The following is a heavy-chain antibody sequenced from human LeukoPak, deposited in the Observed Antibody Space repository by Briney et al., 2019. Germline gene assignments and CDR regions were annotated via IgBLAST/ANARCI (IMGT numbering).Heavy chain of an antibody. CDR3: AHRARGYRFDS. CDR2: IYWDDDM. Sequence: SGHTLVNPTQTLTLTCTFSGFSLSTSGVGLAWIRQPPGKALEWLALIYWDDDMRYSPSLKTRLTITKDTSKNQVVLTMTDMDPVDTATYFCAHRARGYRFDSWGQGTLVTVSS. J-gene: IGHJ4*02. CDR1: GFSLSTSGVG. D-gene: IGHD5-12*01. V-gene: IGHV2-5*02.